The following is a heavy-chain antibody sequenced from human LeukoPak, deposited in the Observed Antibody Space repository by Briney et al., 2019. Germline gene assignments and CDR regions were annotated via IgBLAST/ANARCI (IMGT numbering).Heavy chain of an antibody. CDR2: IYYSGST. Sequence: PSETLSLTCTVSGGSISSGGYYWSWIRQHPGKGLEWIGYIYYSGSTYYNPSLKSRVTISVDTSKNQFSLKLSSVTATDTAVYYCARDSNCSGGSCYYFDYWGQGTLVTVSS. J-gene: IGHJ4*02. D-gene: IGHD2-15*01. CDR1: GGSISSGGYY. CDR3: ARDSNCSGGSCYYFDY. V-gene: IGHV4-31*03.